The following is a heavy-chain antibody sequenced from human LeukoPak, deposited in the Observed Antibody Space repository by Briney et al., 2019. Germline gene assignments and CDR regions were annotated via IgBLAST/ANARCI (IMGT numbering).Heavy chain of an antibody. Sequence: PGGSLRLSCAASGFTFSRYGMSWVRQAPGKGLEWVSRISTDASSTTYADSVKGRFTISRDNAKDTLYLQMNSLRAEDTAVYYCTGHHQAYSRTYWGQGTLVTVSS. CDR2: ISTDASST. CDR3: TGHHQAYSRTY. D-gene: IGHD6-13*01. J-gene: IGHJ4*02. V-gene: IGHV3-74*01. CDR1: GFTFSRYG.